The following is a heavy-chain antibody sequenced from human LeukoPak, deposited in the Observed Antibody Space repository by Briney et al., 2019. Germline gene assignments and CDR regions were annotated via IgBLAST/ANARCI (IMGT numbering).Heavy chain of an antibody. D-gene: IGHD5-12*01. Sequence: GGSPRLSCAASGFTFDDYAMHWVRQAPGKGLEWVSGLSWNSGSIDYADSVKGRFTISRDNAKNSLYLQMNSLRAEDTALYYCAKEAALSGYDSSRGNAFDIWGQGTMVTVSS. J-gene: IGHJ3*02. V-gene: IGHV3-9*01. CDR2: LSWNSGSI. CDR1: GFTFDDYA. CDR3: AKEAALSGYDSSRGNAFDI.